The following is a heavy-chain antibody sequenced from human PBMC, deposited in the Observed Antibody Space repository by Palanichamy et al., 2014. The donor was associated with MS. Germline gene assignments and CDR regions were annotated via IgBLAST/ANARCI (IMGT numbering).Heavy chain of an antibody. J-gene: IGHJ6*02. CDR3: ARSLRGQTVYYYYYGMDV. CDR2: ISPSSSTI. CDR1: GFTFSTYS. Sequence: EVQLVESGGGLVQSGGSLRLSCVASGFTFSTYSMNWVRQAPGKGLEWVSYISPSSSTIYYADSVKGRFTISRDNAENSLYLQMNSLRDEDTAVYYCARSLRGQTVYYYYYGMDVWGQGTTVTVPS. D-gene: IGHD3-16*02. V-gene: IGHV3-48*02.